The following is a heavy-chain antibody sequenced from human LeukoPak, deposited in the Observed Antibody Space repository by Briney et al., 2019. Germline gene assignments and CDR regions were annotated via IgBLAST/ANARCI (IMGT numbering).Heavy chain of an antibody. CDR2: IYYSGGT. Sequence: SETLSLTCTVSGDSISSYYWSWIRQPPGKGLEWIGTIYYSGGTCYKPSLQSRVTMSVDTSKNQFSLKLISVTAADTAIYYCATYSSSGEGDYYYYGMDVWGQGTTVTVSS. CDR3: ATYSSSGEGDYYYYGMDV. V-gene: IGHV4-59*04. J-gene: IGHJ6*02. D-gene: IGHD6-19*01. CDR1: GDSISSYY.